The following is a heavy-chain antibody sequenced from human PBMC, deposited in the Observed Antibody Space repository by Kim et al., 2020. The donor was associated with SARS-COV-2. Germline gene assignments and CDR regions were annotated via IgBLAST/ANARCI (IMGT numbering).Heavy chain of an antibody. CDR1: GFTFSGSA. Sequence: GGSLRLSCEASGFTFSGSAIHWVRQTSGKGLEWVGRIKSKAESYATADVVSVKGRFTVSRADSKYTAQLQMNSPKTEDTAEYVCTILVKWSDAFDYCGQG. D-gene: IGHD2-21*01. V-gene: IGHV3-73*01. CDR2: IKSKAESYAT. CDR3: TILVKWSDAFDY. J-gene: IGHJ4*02.